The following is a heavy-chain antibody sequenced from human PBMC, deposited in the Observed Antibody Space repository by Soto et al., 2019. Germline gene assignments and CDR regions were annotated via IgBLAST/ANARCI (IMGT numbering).Heavy chain of an antibody. D-gene: IGHD3-16*02. CDR3: AREGGVIGSHFSY. V-gene: IGHV4-4*07. J-gene: IGHJ4*02. Sequence: HTCTVSGGSISSYYWSWIRQPAGKGLEWIGRIYTSGSTNYNPSLKSRVTMSVDTSKNQFSLRLSSVTAADTAVYYCAREGGVIGSHFSYWGQGTLGTVS. CDR2: IYTSGST. CDR1: GGSISSYY.